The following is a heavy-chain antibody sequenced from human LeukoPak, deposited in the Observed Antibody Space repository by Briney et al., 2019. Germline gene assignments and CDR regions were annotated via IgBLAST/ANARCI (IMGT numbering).Heavy chain of an antibody. D-gene: IGHD3-10*01. CDR3: ARDATTIRGLNSFDI. CDR2: ISGSGGST. J-gene: IGHJ3*02. V-gene: IGHV3-23*01. Sequence: GGSLRLSCAASGFTFSSYAMSWVRQAPGKGLEWVSAISGSGGSTYYADSVKGRFTISRDNSKNTLYLQMSSLRAEDTVVYYCARDATTIRGLNSFDIWGQGTMVTVSS. CDR1: GFTFSSYA.